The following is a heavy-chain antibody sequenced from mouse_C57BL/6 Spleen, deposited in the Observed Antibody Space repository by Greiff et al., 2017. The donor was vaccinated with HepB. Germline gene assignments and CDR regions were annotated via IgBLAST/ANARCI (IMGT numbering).Heavy chain of an antibody. CDR2: ISDGGSYT. CDR3: ARDKGSYGSSYFDY. D-gene: IGHD1-1*01. Sequence: DVKLVESGGGLVKPGGSLKLSCAASGFTFSSYAMSWVRQTPEKRLEWVATISDGGSYTYYPDNVKGRFTISRDNAKNNLYLQMSHLKSEDTAMYYCARDKGSYGSSYFDYWGQGTTLTVSS. V-gene: IGHV5-4*01. J-gene: IGHJ2*01. CDR1: GFTFSSYA.